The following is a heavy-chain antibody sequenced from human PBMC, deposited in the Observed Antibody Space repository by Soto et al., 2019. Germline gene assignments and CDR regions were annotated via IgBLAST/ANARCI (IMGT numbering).Heavy chain of an antibody. J-gene: IGHJ6*01. CDR3: AGERDCSGGSCYRYYYGMDV. Sequence: QVQLVQSGAEVKKPGSSVKVSCKASGGTFSSYAISWVRQAPGQGLEWMGGIIPIFGTANYAQKFQGRVTITADESTSTAYMELSSLRSEDTAVYYCAGERDCSGGSCYRYYYGMDVWGQGTTVTVSS. V-gene: IGHV1-69*01. CDR1: GGTFSSYA. CDR2: IIPIFGTA. D-gene: IGHD2-15*01.